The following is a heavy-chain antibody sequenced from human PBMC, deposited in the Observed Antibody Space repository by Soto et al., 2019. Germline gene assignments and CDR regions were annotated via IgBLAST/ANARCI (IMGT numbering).Heavy chain of an antibody. D-gene: IGHD3-3*01. Sequence: QVQLVESGGGVVQPGRSLRLSCAASGFTFSSYGMHWVRQAPGKGLEWVAVISYDGSNKYYADSVKGRFTISRDNSKNTLYLQMNGLRAEDTAVYYCAKDFLERYYYYGMDVWGQGTTVTVSS. CDR3: AKDFLERYYYYGMDV. CDR1: GFTFSSYG. J-gene: IGHJ6*02. CDR2: ISYDGSNK. V-gene: IGHV3-30*18.